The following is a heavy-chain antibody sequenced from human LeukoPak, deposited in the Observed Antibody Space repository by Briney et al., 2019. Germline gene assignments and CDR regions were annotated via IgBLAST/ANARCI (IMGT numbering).Heavy chain of an antibody. CDR2: IYYSGST. CDR3: ARAMVLDAFDI. J-gene: IGHJ3*02. D-gene: IGHD3-10*01. V-gene: IGHV4-59*01. Sequence: LETLSLTCAVYGGSFSGYYWSWIRQPPGKGLEWIGYIYYSGSTNYNPSLKSRVTISVDTSKNQFSLKLSSVTAADTAVYYCARAMVLDAFDIWGQGTMVTVSS. CDR1: GGSFSGYY.